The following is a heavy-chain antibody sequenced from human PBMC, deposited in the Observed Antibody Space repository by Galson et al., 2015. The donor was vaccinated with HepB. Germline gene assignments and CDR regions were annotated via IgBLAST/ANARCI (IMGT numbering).Heavy chain of an antibody. D-gene: IGHD2-2*01. CDR3: AGDRRNCSSTSCYRPYYYYGMDV. CDR2: INAGNGNT. V-gene: IGHV1-3*01. Sequence: SVKVSCKASGYTFTSYAMHWVRQAPGQRLEWMGWINAGNGNTKYSQKFQGRVTITRDTSASTAYMELSSLRSEDTAVYYCAGDRRNCSSTSCYRPYYYYGMDVWGQGTTVTVSS. J-gene: IGHJ6*02. CDR1: GYTFTSYA.